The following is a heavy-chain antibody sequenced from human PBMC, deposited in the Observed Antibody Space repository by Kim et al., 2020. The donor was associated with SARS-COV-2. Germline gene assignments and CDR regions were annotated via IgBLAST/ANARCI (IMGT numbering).Heavy chain of an antibody. CDR1: GFTFSSYG. Sequence: GGSLRLSCAASGFTFSSYGMHWVRQAPGKGLEWVAVISYDGSNKYYADSVKGRFTISRDNSKNTLYLQMNSLRAEDTAVYYCARVEGITGTTVFRQYYYYGMDGWGQGTTVTVSS. V-gene: IGHV3-33*01. D-gene: IGHD1-20*01. CDR2: ISYDGSNK. CDR3: ARVEGITGTTVFRQYYYYGMDG. J-gene: IGHJ6*02.